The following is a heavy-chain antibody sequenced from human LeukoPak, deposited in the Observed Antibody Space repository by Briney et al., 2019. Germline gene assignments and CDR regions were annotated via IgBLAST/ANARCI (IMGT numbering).Heavy chain of an antibody. CDR2: ISGSGGST. Sequence: GGSLRLSCAASGFTFSSYAMSWVRQAPGKGLEWVSAISGSGGSTYYADSVKGRFTISRDNARNTMNMQMNNLRAEDTAVYYCVRDELTLPKKYFDSWGQGTLVTVSS. D-gene: IGHD1-7*01. J-gene: IGHJ4*02. CDR3: VRDELTLPKKYFDS. V-gene: IGHV3-23*01. CDR1: GFTFSSYA.